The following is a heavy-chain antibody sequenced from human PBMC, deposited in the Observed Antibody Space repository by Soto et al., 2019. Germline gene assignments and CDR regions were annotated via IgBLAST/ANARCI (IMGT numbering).Heavy chain of an antibody. CDR3: ARTRANGYFDF. CDR2: FNGYNGKI. CDR1: GYNFFEYG. Sequence: QLQLVQSEAEVGKPGASLKVSCKASGYNFFEYGITWVRQAPGQGLEWMGWFNGYNGKIKNAQKYQGRGTTTAETSATSVTIELRSLRADDKAVYFCARTRANGYFDFWGQGTVVTVSS. V-gene: IGHV1-18*01. D-gene: IGHD3-22*01. J-gene: IGHJ4*02.